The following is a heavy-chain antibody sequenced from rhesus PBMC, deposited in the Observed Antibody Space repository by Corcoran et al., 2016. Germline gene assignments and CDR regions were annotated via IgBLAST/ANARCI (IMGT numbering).Heavy chain of an antibody. CDR2: ISGSSGST. CDR3: ARVPGYFEF. Sequence: QVQLQESGPGLVKPSETLSLTCAVSGGSVSSSNWWSWIRQPPGKGLEWIGYISGSSGSTYYNPSLKSRVTLSTDTSKNQFSLKLSSVTAADTAVYYCARVPGYFEFWGQGALVTVSS. CDR1: GGSVSSSNW. J-gene: IGHJ1*01. V-gene: IGHV4-65*01.